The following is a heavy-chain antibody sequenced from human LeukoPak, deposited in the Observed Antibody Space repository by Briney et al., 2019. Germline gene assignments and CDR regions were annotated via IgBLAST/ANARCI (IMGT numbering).Heavy chain of an antibody. V-gene: IGHV4-61*05. CDR3: AREGDDYGDEHYYYYYMDV. Sequence: SETLSLTCTVSGGSISSSSYYWGWIRQPPGKGLEWIGYIHYSGSTNYNPSLKSRVTISVDTSKNQFSLKLSSVTAADTAVYYCAREGDDYGDEHYYYYYMDVWGKGTTVTISS. CDR2: IHYSGST. D-gene: IGHD4-17*01. J-gene: IGHJ6*03. CDR1: GGSISSSSYY.